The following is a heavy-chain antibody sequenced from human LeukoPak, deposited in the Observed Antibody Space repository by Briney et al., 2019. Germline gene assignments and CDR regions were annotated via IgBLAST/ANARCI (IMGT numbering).Heavy chain of an antibody. CDR1: GYTLTELS. J-gene: IGHJ5*02. CDR2: FDPEDGET. CDR3: ATLLGAPLYNSFDP. D-gene: IGHD1-26*01. V-gene: IGHV1-24*01. Sequence: ASVKVSCKVSGYTLTELSMHWVRQAPGKGLEWMGGFDPEDGETIYAQKFQGRVTLTEDTSAETAYMELRSLRSEDTAVYYCATLLGAPLYNSFDPWGQGTLVTVSS.